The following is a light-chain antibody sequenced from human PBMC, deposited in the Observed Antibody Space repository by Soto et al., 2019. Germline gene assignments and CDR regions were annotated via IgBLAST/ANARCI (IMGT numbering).Light chain of an antibody. Sequence: EIVMTQSPATLSVSPGERATLSCRASQSVSTNVAWYQQKPGQAPRLLFYGASKRATDVPPRFSGRGSGTKFPLTISSLHSDDFAAYYCQQYSDCPRTFGQGTNLEIK. V-gene: IGKV3-15*01. CDR3: QQYSDCPRT. CDR2: GAS. J-gene: IGKJ2*01. CDR1: QSVSTN.